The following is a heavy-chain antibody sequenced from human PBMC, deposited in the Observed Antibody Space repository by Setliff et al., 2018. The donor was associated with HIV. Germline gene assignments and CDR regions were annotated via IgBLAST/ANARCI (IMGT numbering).Heavy chain of an antibody. CDR3: ARQPSGFLNPKDSFDF. CDR2: IYPGDSDT. V-gene: IGHV5-51*01. J-gene: IGHJ3*01. CDR1: GYNFANYW. Sequence: GESLKISCKASGYNFANYWVGWVRQRPGKGLEWMGIIYPGDSDTKYSPSFQGQVSISADKSTSTAFLQWISLKASDTATYYCARQPSGFLNPKDSFDFWGQGTRVTVSS.